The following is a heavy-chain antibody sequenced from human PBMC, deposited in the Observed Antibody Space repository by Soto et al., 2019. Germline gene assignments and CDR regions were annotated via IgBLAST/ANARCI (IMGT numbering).Heavy chain of an antibody. Sequence: SETLSLTCTVSGGSISSGGYYWSWIRQHPGKGLEWIGYIYYSGSTYYNPSLKSRVTISADTSKNQFSLKLSSVTAADTAVYYCARDPGAYYYDSNGAFDIWGRGTMVTVS. D-gene: IGHD3-22*01. CDR3: ARDPGAYYYDSNGAFDI. CDR2: IYYSGST. V-gene: IGHV4-31*03. CDR1: GGSISSGGYY. J-gene: IGHJ3*02.